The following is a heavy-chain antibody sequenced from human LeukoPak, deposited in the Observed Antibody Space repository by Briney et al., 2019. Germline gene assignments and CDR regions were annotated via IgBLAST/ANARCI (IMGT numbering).Heavy chain of an antibody. V-gene: IGHV1-8*01. CDR1: GYTFTSYD. D-gene: IGHD2-21*02. CDR2: MNPNSGNT. Sequence: ASVKVSCKASGYTFTSYDINWVRQATGQGLEWMGWMNPNSGNTGYAQRFQGRVTITADKSTSTAYMELSSLRSEDTAVYYCAREYCGGDCYSFLYYFDYWGQGTLVTVSS. J-gene: IGHJ4*02. CDR3: AREYCGGDCYSFLYYFDY.